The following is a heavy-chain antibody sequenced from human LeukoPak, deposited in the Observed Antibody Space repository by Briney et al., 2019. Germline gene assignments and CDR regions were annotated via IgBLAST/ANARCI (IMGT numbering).Heavy chain of an antibody. V-gene: IGHV3-30*02. Sequence: GGSLRLSCAASGFTFSSYGMHWVRQAPGKGLEWVAFIRYDGSNKYYADSVKGRFTISRDNSKNTLYLQMNSLRAEDTAVYYCAKDPGIAAAGIWDYWGQGTLVAVSS. CDR1: GFTFSSYG. D-gene: IGHD6-13*01. CDR3: AKDPGIAAAGIWDY. CDR2: IRYDGSNK. J-gene: IGHJ4*02.